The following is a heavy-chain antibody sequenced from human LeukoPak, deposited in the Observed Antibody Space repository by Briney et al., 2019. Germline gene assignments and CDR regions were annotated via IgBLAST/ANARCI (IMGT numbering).Heavy chain of an antibody. V-gene: IGHV4-59*01. CDR2: IYYSGST. CDR3: ARVGDFGYYYYGMDV. Sequence: SETLSLTCTVSGGSISSYYWGWIRQPPGKGLEWIGYIYYSGSTNYNPSLKSRVTISVDTSKNQFSLKLSPVTAADTAVYYCARVGDFGYYYYGMDVWGQGTTVTVSS. J-gene: IGHJ6*02. CDR1: GGSISSYY. D-gene: IGHD4-17*01.